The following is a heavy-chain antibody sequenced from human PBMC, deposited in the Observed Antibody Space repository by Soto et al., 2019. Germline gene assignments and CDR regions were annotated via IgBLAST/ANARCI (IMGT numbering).Heavy chain of an antibody. Sequence: QVQLVESGGGVVQPGRSLRLSCAASGFTFSSYAMHWVRQAPGKGLEWVAVISYDGSNKYYADSVKGRFTISRDNSKNXXYLQMSSLRAEDTAVYYCARDYYRFNSGYGFSMDVWGQGTTVTVSS. J-gene: IGHJ6*02. CDR3: ARDYYRFNSGYGFSMDV. V-gene: IGHV3-30-3*01. CDR1: GFTFSSYA. D-gene: IGHD5-12*01. CDR2: ISYDGSNK.